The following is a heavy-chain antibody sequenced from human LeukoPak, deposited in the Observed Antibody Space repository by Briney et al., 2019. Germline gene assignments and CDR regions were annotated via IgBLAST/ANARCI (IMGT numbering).Heavy chain of an antibody. J-gene: IGHJ3*02. D-gene: IGHD5-24*01. CDR2: IYSGGST. Sequence: GGSLRLSCAASGFTVSSNYMSWVRQAPGKGLEWVSVIYSGGSTYYADSVKGRFTISRDNSKNTLSLQLNSLSAEDTAVYYCAKAGEEVATISPFEMWGQGTKVTVSS. CDR3: AKAGEEVATISPFEM. V-gene: IGHV3-66*01. CDR1: GFTVSSNY.